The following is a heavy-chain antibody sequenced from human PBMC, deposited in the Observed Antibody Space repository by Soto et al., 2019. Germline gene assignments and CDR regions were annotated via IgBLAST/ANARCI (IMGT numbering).Heavy chain of an antibody. CDR2: INPSGGST. D-gene: IGHD4-17*01. Sequence: QVQLVQSGAEVKKPGASVKVSCKASGYTFTTYTFTNYYIHWVRRAPGQGLEWMGIINPSGGSTSYAQKFQGRVSMTRDTSTSTVYMELSSLRSEDTAIYYCARAGGEPPRPYHHYAMDVWGQGTTVTVSS. J-gene: IGHJ6*02. CDR1: GYTFTTYTFTNYY. CDR3: ARAGGEPPRPYHHYAMDV. V-gene: IGHV1-46*01.